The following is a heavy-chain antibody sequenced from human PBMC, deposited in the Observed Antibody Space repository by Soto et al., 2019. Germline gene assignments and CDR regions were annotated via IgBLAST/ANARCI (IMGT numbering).Heavy chain of an antibody. D-gene: IGHD5-12*01. V-gene: IGHV2-26*01. Sequence: VSGPTLVNPTETLTLTCTVSGFSLSNAGMGVSWIRQPPGKALEWLAHIFSSDEKSYRTSLQTRLTVSKDTSKSQVVLTMTNMDPPHTATSPCARAVDTTTSNIWCDTRGQGTQVTVSS. CDR2: IFSSDEK. CDR3: ARAVDTTTSNIWCDT. CDR1: GFSLSNAGMG. J-gene: IGHJ5*02.